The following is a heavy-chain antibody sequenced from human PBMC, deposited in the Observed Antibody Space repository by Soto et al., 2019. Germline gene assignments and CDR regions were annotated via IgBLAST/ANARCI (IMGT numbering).Heavy chain of an antibody. V-gene: IGHV1-3*01. CDR1: GYTFTSYA. CDR2: INAGNGNT. D-gene: IGHD5-12*01. CDR3: GRVGIVATTHETTYYFDY. Sequence: ASVKVSCKASGYTFTSYAMHWVRQAPGQRLEWMGWINAGNGNTKYSQKFQGRVTITRDTSASTAYMELSSLRSEDTAVYYCGRVGIVATTHETTYYFDYWGQGTLVTVSS. J-gene: IGHJ4*02.